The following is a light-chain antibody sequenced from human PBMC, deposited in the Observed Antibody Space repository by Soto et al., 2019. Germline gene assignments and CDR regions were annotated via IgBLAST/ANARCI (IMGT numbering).Light chain of an antibody. CDR3: QHMRT. V-gene: IGKV1-39*01. CDR1: QSISRY. Sequence: DIQMTQSPSSLSASVGDRVTITCRASQSISRYLNWYQQKPGKAPQLLIYLASNLQSGVPSRFSGSGSGTEFSLTISSLQPDDFGSYYCQHMRTFGQGTKVDIK. CDR2: LAS. J-gene: IGKJ1*01.